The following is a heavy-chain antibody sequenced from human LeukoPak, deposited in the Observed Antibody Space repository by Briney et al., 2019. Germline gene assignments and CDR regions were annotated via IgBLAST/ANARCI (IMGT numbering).Heavy chain of an antibody. J-gene: IGHJ3*02. D-gene: IGHD1-14*01. V-gene: IGHV4-59*01. CDR2: IYSSSGSV. CDR1: GGSISSYY. CDR3: ARGGNLAAAFDI. Sequence: SETLSLTCTVSGGSISSYYWSWIRQPPGKGLELIGYIYSSSGSVKYNPSLKSRVSISVDTSNYQFSLEVRSVTAADTAVYYCARGGNLAAAFDIWGQGTMVTVSS.